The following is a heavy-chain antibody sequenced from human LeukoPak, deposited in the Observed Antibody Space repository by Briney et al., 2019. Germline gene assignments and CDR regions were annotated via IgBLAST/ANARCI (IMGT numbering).Heavy chain of an antibody. CDR3: ARDRPSGYSSSWYGEYYFDY. J-gene: IGHJ4*02. V-gene: IGHV3-7*01. CDR2: IKQDGSEK. CDR1: GFTFSSYW. D-gene: IGHD6-13*01. Sequence: AGGSLRLSCAASGFTFSSYWMSWVRQAPGKGLEWVANIKQDGSEKYYVDFVKGRFTISRDNAKNSLYLQMNSLRAEDTAVYYCARDRPSGYSSSWYGEYYFDYWGQGTLVTVSS.